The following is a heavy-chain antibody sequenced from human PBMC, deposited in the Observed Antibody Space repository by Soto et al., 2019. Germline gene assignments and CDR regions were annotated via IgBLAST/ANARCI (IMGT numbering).Heavy chain of an antibody. CDR1: GLSITDSEMG. CDR3: ARRHLAVAVSPWFDP. Sequence: QVTSKESGPVLVKPTETLTLRCTVSGLSITDSEMGVSWIRQPPGQPLEWLAHIDSSGEKSYRTFLKSRLAISKETSKSQIGLTMTNMDPADTATYYCARRHLAVAVSPWFDPWGQGIPVTVSS. V-gene: IGHV2-26*01. J-gene: IGHJ5*02. CDR2: IDSSGEK. D-gene: IGHD6-19*01.